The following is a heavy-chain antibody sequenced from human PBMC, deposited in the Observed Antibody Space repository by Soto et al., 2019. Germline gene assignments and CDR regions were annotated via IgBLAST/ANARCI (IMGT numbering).Heavy chain of an antibody. D-gene: IGHD2-15*01. CDR2: ISNCATYI. Sequence: VQLVESGGGLVKPGGSLRLSCEASGFTFSDYSMNWVRQAPGKGLEWVSSISNCATYIFYADSVKGRFTISRDNAKNSLYLQMNSLRAEDTAVYYCARSVVVSRGAFDIWGQGTMVTVSS. J-gene: IGHJ3*02. CDR3: ARSVVVSRGAFDI. CDR1: GFTFSDYS. V-gene: IGHV3-21*01.